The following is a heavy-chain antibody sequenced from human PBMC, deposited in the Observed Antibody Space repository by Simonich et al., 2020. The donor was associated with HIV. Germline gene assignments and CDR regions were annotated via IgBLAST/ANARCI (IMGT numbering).Heavy chain of an antibody. Sequence: QVHLQQWGAGLLKPSETLSLTCAVYGGSFSGYYWNWIRQPPGKGLEWIGEINHSGSTNGNPSLKSRVTISVDTSKNQFSLKLSSVTAADTAVYYCARRLSKLSRNQRPDAFDIWGQGTMVTVSS. CDR1: GGSFSGYY. J-gene: IGHJ3*02. D-gene: IGHD5-18*01. V-gene: IGHV4-34*01. CDR3: ARRLSKLSRNQRPDAFDI. CDR2: INHSGST.